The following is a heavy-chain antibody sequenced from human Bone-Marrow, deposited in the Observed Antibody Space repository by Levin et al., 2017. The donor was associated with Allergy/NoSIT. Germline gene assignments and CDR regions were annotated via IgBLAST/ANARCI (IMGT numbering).Heavy chain of an antibody. J-gene: IGHJ6*02. V-gene: IGHV3-30*04. CDR3: AKDLVTYCSSLTCYLGGYGMDV. Sequence: KGLEWVAVMSYDGTNKYYADSVKGRFSISRDNSRYTVYLQMNSLRVGDTAVYYCAKDLVTYCSSLTCYLGGYGMDVWGQGTKVTVSS. CDR2: MSYDGTNK. D-gene: IGHD2-2*01.